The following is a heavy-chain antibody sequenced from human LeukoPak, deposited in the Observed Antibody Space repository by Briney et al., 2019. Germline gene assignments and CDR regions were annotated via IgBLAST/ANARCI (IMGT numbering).Heavy chain of an antibody. CDR2: IQQDADTK. D-gene: IGHD2-8*01. Sequence: PGGSLRLSCAASGFTFRSYWMHWVRQAPGKGLEWVANIQQDADTKHYVDSVKGRFTVSRDNAKNSLYLQMNSLRAEDTAVYYCATLGYCTTTTRDNFDFWGQGILVTVSS. V-gene: IGHV3-7*01. CDR1: GFTFRSYW. CDR3: ATLGYCTTTTRDNFDF. J-gene: IGHJ4*02.